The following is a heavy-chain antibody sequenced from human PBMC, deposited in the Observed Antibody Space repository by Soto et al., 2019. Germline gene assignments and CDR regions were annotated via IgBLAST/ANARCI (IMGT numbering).Heavy chain of an antibody. J-gene: IGHJ4*02. V-gene: IGHV4-31*03. CDR1: GGSISSGGYY. CDR3: ARVVVVPAASYYFDY. CDR2: IYYSGST. D-gene: IGHD2-2*01. Sequence: SETLSLTCTVSGGSISSGGYYWSWIRQHPGKGLEWIGYIYYSGSTYYNPSLKSRVTISVDTSKNQFSLKLSSVTAADTAVYYCARVVVVPAASYYFDYWGQGNLVTVSS.